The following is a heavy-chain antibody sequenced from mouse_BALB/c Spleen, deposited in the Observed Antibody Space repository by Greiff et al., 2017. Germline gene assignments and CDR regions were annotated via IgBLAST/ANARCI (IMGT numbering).Heavy chain of an antibody. V-gene: IGHV5-9-3*01. CDR1: GFPFSSYA. J-gene: IGHJ1*01. Sequence: EVKLVESGGGLVKPGGSLKLSCAASGFPFSSYAMSWVRQTPEKRLEWVATISSGGSYTYYPDSVKGRFTISRDNAKSTLYLQMSSLRSEDTAMYYCARLPSYGNYVGWYFDVWGQGPRSPSPQ. D-gene: IGHD2-1*01. CDR3: ARLPSYGNYVGWYFDV. CDR2: ISSGGSYT.